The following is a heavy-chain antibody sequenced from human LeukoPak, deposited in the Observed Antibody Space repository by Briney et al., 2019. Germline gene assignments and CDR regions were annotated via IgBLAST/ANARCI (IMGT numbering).Heavy chain of an antibody. V-gene: IGHV4-39*07. D-gene: IGHD3-22*01. CDR1: GGSISSSSYY. CDR3: ARPGALGYYDSSLPDAFDI. J-gene: IGHJ3*02. CDR2: IYYSGST. Sequence: SETLSLTCTVSGGSISSSSYYWGWIRQPPGKGLEWIGSIYYSGSTYYNPSLKSRVTISVDTSKNQFSLKLSSVTAADTAVYYCARPGALGYYDSSLPDAFDIWGQGTMVTVSS.